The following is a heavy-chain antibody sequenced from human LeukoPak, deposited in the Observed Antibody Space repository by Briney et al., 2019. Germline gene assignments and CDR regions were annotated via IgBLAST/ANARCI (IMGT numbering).Heavy chain of an antibody. CDR1: GYTFTSYD. V-gene: IGHV1-8*03. D-gene: IGHD3-22*01. CDR3: ARDETSHYDSSGYYAFDI. Sequence: ASVKVSCKASGYTFTSYDINWVRQATGQGLEWMGWINPNSGNTGYAQKFQGRVTITTDESTSTAYMELSSLRSEDTAVYYCARDETSHYDSSGYYAFDIWGQGTMVTVSS. CDR2: INPNSGNT. J-gene: IGHJ3*02.